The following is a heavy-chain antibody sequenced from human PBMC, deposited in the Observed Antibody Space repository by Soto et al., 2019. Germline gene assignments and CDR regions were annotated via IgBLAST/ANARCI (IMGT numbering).Heavy chain of an antibody. J-gene: IGHJ6*02. CDR2: ISYDGTNK. CDR1: GFTFSVHG. CDR3: AISPEDYNDDVMDV. V-gene: IGHV3-30*03. Sequence: QVQLVESGGGVVQPGRSLRLSCAASGFTFSVHGMHWVRQAPGKGLGWVALISYDGTNKYYADSVKGRFTISRDNSKNTLYLEINSLRAEYTAVYYCAISPEDYNDDVMDVWGQGTTVTVSS.